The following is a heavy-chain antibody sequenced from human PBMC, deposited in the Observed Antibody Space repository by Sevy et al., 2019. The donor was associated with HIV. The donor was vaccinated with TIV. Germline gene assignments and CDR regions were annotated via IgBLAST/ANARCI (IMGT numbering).Heavy chain of an antibody. Sequence: SETLSLTCTVSGGSISSYYWSWIRQPPGKGLEWIGYIYYSGSTNYNPSLKSRVTISVDTSKNQFSLKLSSVTAADTAVYYCARRVDYYDSSGYYDYYYYYMDVWGKGTTVTVSS. D-gene: IGHD3-22*01. J-gene: IGHJ6*03. CDR1: GGSISSYY. CDR2: IYYSGST. CDR3: ARRVDYYDSSGYYDYYYYYMDV. V-gene: IGHV4-59*08.